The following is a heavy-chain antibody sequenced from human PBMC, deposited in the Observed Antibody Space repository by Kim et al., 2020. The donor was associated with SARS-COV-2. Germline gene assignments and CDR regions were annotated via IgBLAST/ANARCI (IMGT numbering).Heavy chain of an antibody. CDR1: GFTFSSYA. Sequence: GGSLRLSCAASGFTFSSYAMSWVRQAPGKGLEWVSAISGSGGSTYYADSVKGRFTISRDNSKNTLYLQMNSLRAEDTAVYYCANTYSSSWYGGYYFDYWGQGTLVTVSS. D-gene: IGHD6-13*01. V-gene: IGHV3-23*01. CDR3: ANTYSSSWYGGYYFDY. J-gene: IGHJ4*02. CDR2: ISGSGGST.